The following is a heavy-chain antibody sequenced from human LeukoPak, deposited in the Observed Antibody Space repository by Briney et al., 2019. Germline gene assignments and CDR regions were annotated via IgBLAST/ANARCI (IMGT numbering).Heavy chain of an antibody. V-gene: IGHV4-39*01. Sequence: SETLSLTCTVSGGSIRSDNYYWGWIRQPPGKGLEWIGNVDYSGSAYYNPSLKSRVTLSVDTSKNQFSLRVNSVTAADTATYYRVRRGQLVLEWNGSWFDPWGQGTLIIVSS. J-gene: IGHJ5*02. D-gene: IGHD1-1*01. CDR3: VRRGQLVLEWNGSWFDP. CDR2: VDYSGSA. CDR1: GGSIRSDNYY.